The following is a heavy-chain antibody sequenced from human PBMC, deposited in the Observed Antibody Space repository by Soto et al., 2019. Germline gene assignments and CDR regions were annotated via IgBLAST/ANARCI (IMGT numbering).Heavy chain of an antibody. CDR2: ISWNSGSI. V-gene: IGHV3-9*01. J-gene: IGHJ3*02. D-gene: IGHD6-19*01. CDR3: AKDTVAGTHDSAFDI. Sequence: SLRLSCAASGFTFDDYAMQWVRQATGKGLEWVSGISWNSGSIGYADSVKGRFTISRDNAKNSLYLQMNSLRAEDTALYYCAKDTVAGTHDSAFDIWGQGTMVTVSS. CDR1: GFTFDDYA.